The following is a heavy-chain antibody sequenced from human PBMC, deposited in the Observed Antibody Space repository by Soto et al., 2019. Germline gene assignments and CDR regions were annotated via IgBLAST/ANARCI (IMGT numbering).Heavy chain of an antibody. CDR1: GYTFTGYY. Sequence: ASVKVACKASGYTFTGYYMHWVRQDPGQGLEWMGWINPNSGGTNYAQKFQGWVTMTRDTSISTAYMELSRLRSDDTAVYYCARVREYYYDSSGPAGAFDIWGQGTMVTVSS. V-gene: IGHV1-2*04. D-gene: IGHD3-22*01. J-gene: IGHJ3*02. CDR2: INPNSGGT. CDR3: ARVREYYYDSSGPAGAFDI.